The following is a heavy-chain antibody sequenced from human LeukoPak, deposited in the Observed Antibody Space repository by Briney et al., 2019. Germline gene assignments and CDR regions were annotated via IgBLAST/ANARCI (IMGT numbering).Heavy chain of an antibody. Sequence: GGSLRLSCAASGFTFSSYAMSWFGGAPGRGWGWVSAIVGGVGSTYYADSVKGRFTISRDNSKNTLYLQMNSLRAEDTAVYYCAKGPRGVLRYFDWLLFFDYWGQGTLVTVSS. J-gene: IGHJ4*02. D-gene: IGHD3-9*01. V-gene: IGHV3-23*01. CDR3: AKGPRGVLRYFDWLLFFDY. CDR2: IVGGVGST. CDR1: GFTFSSYA.